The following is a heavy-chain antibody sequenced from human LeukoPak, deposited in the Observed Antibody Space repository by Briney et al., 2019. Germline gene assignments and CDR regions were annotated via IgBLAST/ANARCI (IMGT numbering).Heavy chain of an antibody. CDR3: ARDLLADSSGWWGGYYYYGMDV. Sequence: PGGSPRLSCAASGFTLSSYEKNRGRPAPGEGGEGVSYISSSGSTIYYADSVKGRFTISRDNAKNSLYLQMNSLRAEDTAVYYCARDLLADSSGWWGGYYYYGMDVWGQGTTVTVSS. CDR1: GFTLSSYE. V-gene: IGHV3-48*03. J-gene: IGHJ6*02. CDR2: ISSSGSTI. D-gene: IGHD6-19*01.